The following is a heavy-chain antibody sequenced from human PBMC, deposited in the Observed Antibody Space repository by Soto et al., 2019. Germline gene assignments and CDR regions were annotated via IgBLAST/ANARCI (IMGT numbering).Heavy chain of an antibody. CDR1: GGSFSGYY. V-gene: IGHV4-34*01. Sequence: PSETLSLTCAVYGGSFSGYYWSWIRQPPGKGLEWMGEINHSGSTNYNPSLKSRVTISVDTSKNQFSLKLSSVTAADTAVYYCARGWAGTVSTFDYWGQGTLVTVSS. D-gene: IGHD4-17*01. J-gene: IGHJ4*02. CDR3: ARGWAGTVSTFDY. CDR2: INHSGST.